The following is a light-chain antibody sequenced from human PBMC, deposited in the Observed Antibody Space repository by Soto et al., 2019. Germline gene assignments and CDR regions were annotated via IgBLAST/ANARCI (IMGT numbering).Light chain of an antibody. V-gene: IGKV3-20*01. J-gene: IGKJ5*01. CDR3: QQYGGSPIT. CDR2: DAS. CDR1: QIISNNY. Sequence: EIVLTQSPGTLSLSPGERATLSCRASQIISNNYLAWYQQKPGRAPRLLIYDASSRATGIPDRFSGSGPGTDFTLTITRPEPEDFVIYYCQQYGGSPITFGQGTRLEIK.